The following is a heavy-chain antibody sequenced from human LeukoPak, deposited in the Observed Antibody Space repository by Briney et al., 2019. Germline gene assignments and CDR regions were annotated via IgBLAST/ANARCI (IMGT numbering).Heavy chain of an antibody. CDR2: ISGIGSNT. CDR1: GFTFSNYA. J-gene: IGHJ4*02. Sequence: GGSLRLSCAASGFTFSNYAMSWVRQAPGKGLEWVSTISGIGSNTYYADSVKGRFTISRDNSKNTLYLQMNSLRAEDTAVHYCAKGYCTPTSCPPGYWGQGTLVTVSS. D-gene: IGHD2-2*01. V-gene: IGHV3-23*01. CDR3: AKGYCTPTSCPPGY.